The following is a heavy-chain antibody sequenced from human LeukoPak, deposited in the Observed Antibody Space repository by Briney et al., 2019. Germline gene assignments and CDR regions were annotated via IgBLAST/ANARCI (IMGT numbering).Heavy chain of an antibody. J-gene: IGHJ4*02. V-gene: IGHV1-46*01. D-gene: IGHD1-26*01. CDR1: GYTFTSYR. CDR2: IDPSGETT. Sequence: ASVKVSCKASGYTFTSYRLHWVRQAPGQGLEWMGIIDPSGETTSYAQNFQGRVTMTRDTSTSTVYMELSSLRSEDTAVHYCARGWDLGDYLDYWGQGTLVTVSS. CDR3: ARGWDLGDYLDY.